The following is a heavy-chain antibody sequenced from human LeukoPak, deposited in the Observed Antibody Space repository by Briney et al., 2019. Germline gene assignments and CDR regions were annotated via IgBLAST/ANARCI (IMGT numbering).Heavy chain of an antibody. V-gene: IGHV3-30*02. J-gene: IGHJ3*02. Sequence: HPGGSLRLSCAASGFTLSSYGMHWVRQAPGKGLEWVAFIRYDGSNKYYADSVKGRFTISRDNSKNTLYLQMNSLRAEDTAVYYCAKGNRLPFWSGYLEAEAFDIWGQGTMVTVSS. CDR2: IRYDGSNK. D-gene: IGHD3-3*01. CDR1: GFTLSSYG. CDR3: AKGNRLPFWSGYLEAEAFDI.